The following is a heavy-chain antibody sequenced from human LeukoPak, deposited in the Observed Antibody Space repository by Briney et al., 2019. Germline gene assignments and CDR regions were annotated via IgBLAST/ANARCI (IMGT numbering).Heavy chain of an antibody. D-gene: IGHD2-15*01. CDR2: ISGTGGST. CDR1: GFPFSSYA. J-gene: IGHJ4*02. V-gene: IGHV3-23*01. Sequence: PGGSLRLSCTASGFPFSSYAMSWVRQAPGKGLEWVSVISGTGGSTYYADSVKGRFTISRDNSKNTLYLHMNSLRAEDTAVYYCAKGGRSGGTSYSASDYWGQGTRVTVSS. CDR3: AKGGRSGGTSYSASDY.